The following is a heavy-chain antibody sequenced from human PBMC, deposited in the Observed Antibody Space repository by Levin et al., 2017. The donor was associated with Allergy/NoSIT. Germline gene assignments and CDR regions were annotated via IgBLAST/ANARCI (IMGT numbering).Heavy chain of an antibody. CDR2: IKDDGSEK. CDR3: ARETSGWVPLYY. Sequence: LSLTCEASGFIFSTYWMTWVRQAPGKGLEWVANIKDDGSEKYYVNSVEGRFTISRDNAKNSLYLEMKSLSAEDTAVYYCARETSGWVPLYYWGQGTLVIVSS. CDR1: GFIFSTYW. J-gene: IGHJ4*02. D-gene: IGHD6-19*01. V-gene: IGHV3-7*04.